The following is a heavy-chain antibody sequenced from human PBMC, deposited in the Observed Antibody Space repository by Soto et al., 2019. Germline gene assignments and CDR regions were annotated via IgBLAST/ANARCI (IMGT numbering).Heavy chain of an antibody. D-gene: IGHD4-17*01. CDR3: ASEHDYGDAFDI. V-gene: IGHV3-7*01. CDR2: IKQDGSEK. J-gene: IGHJ3*02. Sequence: GESLKISCAASGFTFSSYWMSWVRQAPGKGLEWVANIKQDGSEKYYVDSVKGRFTISRDNAKNSLYLQMNSLRAEDTAVYYCASEHDYGDAFDIWGQGTMVTVSS. CDR1: GFTFSSYW.